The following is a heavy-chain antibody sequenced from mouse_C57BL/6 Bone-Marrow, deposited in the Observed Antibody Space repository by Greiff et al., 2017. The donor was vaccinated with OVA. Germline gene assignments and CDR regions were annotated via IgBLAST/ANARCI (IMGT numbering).Heavy chain of an antibody. D-gene: IGHD2-4*01. CDR1: GYTFTNYW. CDR3: ARRGLRRGGSDYYAMDY. Sequence: QVQLQQSGAELVRPGTSVKMSCKASGYTFTNYWIGWAKQRPGHGLEWIGDIYPGGGYTNYNEKFKGKATLTADKSSSTAYMQFSSLTSEDSDIYYCARRGLRRGGSDYYAMDYWGQGTSVTVSS. J-gene: IGHJ4*01. V-gene: IGHV1-63*01. CDR2: IYPGGGYT.